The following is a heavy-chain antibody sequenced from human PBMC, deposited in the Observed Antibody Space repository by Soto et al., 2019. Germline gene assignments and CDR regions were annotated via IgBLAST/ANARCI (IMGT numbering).Heavy chain of an antibody. V-gene: IGHV3-11*06. CDR1: GFTFSDYY. Sequence: QMQLVESGGGLVKPGGSLRLSCAASGFTFSDYYMTWIRQAPGKGLEWVAYISGSGSNTNYADSVKGRFTISRDKANHSRYLQMNSLRVEDTAVYYCARLLGYYDFFTDLYRGWFDPWGQGTLVTVSS. CDR2: ISGSGSNT. J-gene: IGHJ5*02. CDR3: ARLLGYYDFFTDLYRGWFDP. D-gene: IGHD3-9*01.